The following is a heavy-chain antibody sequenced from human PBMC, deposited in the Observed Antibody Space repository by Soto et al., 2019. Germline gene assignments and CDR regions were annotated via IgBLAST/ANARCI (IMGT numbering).Heavy chain of an antibody. V-gene: IGHV4-59*08. D-gene: IGHD3-10*01. Sequence: QVQVQQSGPGLVKPSETLSLTCTVSSGPSKTHNWGWIRQPPGRGLEWIGYVYDTWSTSYNPSLKSRVTVSADTSTNRISLTLRFVTAADTAVYYWVSQGIGFLHGLVEVLGQGTTVIVSS. CDR2: VYDTWST. CDR1: SGPSKTHN. CDR3: VSQGIGFLHGLVEV. J-gene: IGHJ6*01.